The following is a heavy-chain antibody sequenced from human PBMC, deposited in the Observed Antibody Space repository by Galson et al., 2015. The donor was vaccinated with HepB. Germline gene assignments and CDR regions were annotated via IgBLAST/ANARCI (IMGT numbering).Heavy chain of an antibody. V-gene: IGHV3-53*01. CDR2: IYSGGST. CDR1: GFTVSSNY. D-gene: IGHD3-22*01. Sequence: SLRLSCAASGFTVSSNYMSWVRQAPGKGLEWVSVIYSGGSTYYADFVKGRFTISRDNSKNTLYLQMNSLRAEDTAVYYCARVFHYYDSSGYYYFGAFDIWGQGTMVTVSS. J-gene: IGHJ3*02. CDR3: ARVFHYYDSSGYYYFGAFDI.